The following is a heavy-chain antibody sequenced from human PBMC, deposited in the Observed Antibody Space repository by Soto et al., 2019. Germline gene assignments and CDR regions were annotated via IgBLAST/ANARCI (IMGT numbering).Heavy chain of an antibody. D-gene: IGHD2-8*02. V-gene: IGHV4-4*07. J-gene: IGHJ4*02. CDR1: CASITGSFF. CDR3: ARGMTPPGAPAWYYFDS. CDR2: FSLSGTT. Sequence: PSETLSLTCTFSCASITGSFFWSWIRQPAGKGLEWIGRFSLSGTTNYNPSLRSRVTMSADVSKNQFSLRLTSVTAADTALYYCARGMTPPGAPAWYYFDSWGQGTLVTVSS.